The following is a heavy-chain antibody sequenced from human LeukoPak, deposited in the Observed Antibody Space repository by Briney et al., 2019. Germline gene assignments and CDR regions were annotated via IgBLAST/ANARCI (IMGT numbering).Heavy chain of an antibody. D-gene: IGHD3-22*01. J-gene: IGHJ3*02. CDR1: GGTFSSYA. CDR2: IIPIFGTA. CDR3: ARDQGRVRRVIVVDAFDI. V-gene: IGHV1-69*05. Sequence: SVKVSCKASGGTFSSYAISWVRQAPGQGLEWMGGIIPIFGTANYAQKFQGRVTISTDESTSTAYMELSSLRSEDTAVYYCARDQGRVRRVIVVDAFDIWGQGTMVTVSS.